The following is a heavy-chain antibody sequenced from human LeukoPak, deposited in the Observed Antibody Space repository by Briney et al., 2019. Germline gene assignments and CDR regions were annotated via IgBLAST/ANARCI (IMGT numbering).Heavy chain of an antibody. V-gene: IGHV3-23*01. D-gene: IGHD6-19*01. Sequence: PGGSLILSCAASGFNFSRYAMRWVRQAPGKGLEWVSVISGSGGSTYYADSVKGRFTISRDNSKNTLYVQMNSLRAEDTAVYYCAKGGSGWLFDAFDIWGQGTMVTVSS. CDR1: GFNFSRYA. J-gene: IGHJ3*02. CDR2: ISGSGGST. CDR3: AKGGSGWLFDAFDI.